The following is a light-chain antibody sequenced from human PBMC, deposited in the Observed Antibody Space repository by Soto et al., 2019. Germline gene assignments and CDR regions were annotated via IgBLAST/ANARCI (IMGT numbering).Light chain of an antibody. CDR2: DVS. CDR3: TSYTSSSTLV. J-gene: IGLJ2*01. V-gene: IGLV2-14*01. CDR1: NSDVGGYNY. Sequence: QSVLTQPASVSASPGQSITISCTGTNSDVGGYNYVSWYRQHPGKAPKLMIYDVSNRPSGVSNRFSGSKSGNTASLTISGLQAEDEADYYCTSYTSSSTLVFGGGTKLTVL.